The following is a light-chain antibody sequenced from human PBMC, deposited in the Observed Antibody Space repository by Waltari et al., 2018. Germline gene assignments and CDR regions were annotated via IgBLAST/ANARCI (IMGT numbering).Light chain of an antibody. J-gene: IGKJ5*01. Sequence: DIVMTQSPDSLALSLGERATINCKSSQSVLYSSNNKSYLAWFQQKPGQPPKLLIYWASSRESGFPDRFSGSGSGTDFTLIISSLQAEDAAVYYCQQYYYTPLTFGQGTRLEIK. CDR2: WAS. V-gene: IGKV4-1*01. CDR3: QQYYYTPLT. CDR1: QSVLYSSNNKSY.